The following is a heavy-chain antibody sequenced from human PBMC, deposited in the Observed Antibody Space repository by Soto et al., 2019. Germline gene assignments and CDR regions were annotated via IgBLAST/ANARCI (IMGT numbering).Heavy chain of an antibody. CDR1: GYTFTGYY. Sequence: ASVKGSCKAFGYTFTGYYIHWVRQAPGQGRECMGGINPNIGGTNYAQKFQGRVKMNRDTSIRTAYMELIRLRSDDTAVYYCARVSARTSYSSGWYLETYGMDVWGQGTTVTVSS. J-gene: IGHJ6*01. CDR3: ARVSARTSYSSGWYLETYGMDV. D-gene: IGHD6-19*01. V-gene: IGHV1-2*02. CDR2: INPNIGGT.